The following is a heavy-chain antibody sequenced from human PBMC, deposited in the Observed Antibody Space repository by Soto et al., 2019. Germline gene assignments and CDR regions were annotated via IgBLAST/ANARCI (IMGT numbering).Heavy chain of an antibody. CDR1: GGSISSHY. CDR3: ARCPSYEYSSSSVPFDF. D-gene: IGHD6-6*01. J-gene: IGHJ4*02. Sequence: SETLSLTCTVSGGSISSHYWSWIRQPPGNGLELIGYFYYSGSTNYNPSLKSLVTISVDTSKNQFSLKLSSVTAADTSVYYCARCPSYEYSSSSVPFDFWGQGTLVTVSS. CDR2: FYYSGST. V-gene: IGHV4-59*11.